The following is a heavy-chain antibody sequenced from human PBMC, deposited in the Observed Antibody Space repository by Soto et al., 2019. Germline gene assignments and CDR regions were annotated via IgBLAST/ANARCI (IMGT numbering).Heavy chain of an antibody. J-gene: IGHJ4*02. V-gene: IGHV3-33*01. CDR3: AGDAIASVFDC. Sequence: QVLLVEAGGGVVQPGMSLRLSCVASGFMFSKYGIHWVRQAPGKGLEWVGFISYDGSSQYYSDSVKGRLTISRDNSKNTVSLQMNSLRVEDTAVYYCAGDAIASVFDCWGQGTMVSVSS. CDR1: GFMFSKYG. CDR2: ISYDGSSQ.